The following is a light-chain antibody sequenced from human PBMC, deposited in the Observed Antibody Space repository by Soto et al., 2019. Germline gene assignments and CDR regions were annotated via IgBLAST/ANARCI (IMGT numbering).Light chain of an antibody. V-gene: IGKV1-8*01. J-gene: IGKJ1*01. CDR2: AAS. CDR3: QHYSNSPRT. CDR1: QDIGTY. Sequence: AIRMTHSPSSLSASTGDRVTIPCRASQDIGTYLAWYQQKPGKAPKLLIYAASSLQSGVPSRFSRSGSGKDFPLTISWLQSEDFPTHHSQHYSNSPRTSGQWRKVDI.